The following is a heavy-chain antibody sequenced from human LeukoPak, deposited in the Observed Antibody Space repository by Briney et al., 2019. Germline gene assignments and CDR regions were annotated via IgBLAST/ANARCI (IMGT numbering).Heavy chain of an antibody. Sequence: GSLRLSFAASGFTFSSYWMSWVRQAPGKGLEWVANINQDGSGKYYVDSVKGRFTISKDNAKNSLYLQMNSLRAEDTAVYYCARVVGAGYFDLWGRGTLVTVSS. J-gene: IGHJ2*01. D-gene: IGHD1-26*01. CDR3: ARVVGAGYFDL. CDR2: INQDGSGK. CDR1: GFTFSSYW. V-gene: IGHV3-7*01.